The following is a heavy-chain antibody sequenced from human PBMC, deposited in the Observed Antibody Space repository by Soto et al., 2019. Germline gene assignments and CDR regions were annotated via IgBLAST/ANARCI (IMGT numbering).Heavy chain of an antibody. CDR1: GGSISSGGYY. CDR2: IYYSGST. D-gene: IGHD3-9*01. Sequence: QVQLQESGPGLVKPSQTLSLTCTVSGGSISSGGYYWSWIRQHPGKGLEWIGYIYYSGSTYYNPSHKSRVTISVDTSKNQFSLKLSSVTAADTAVYYCARGNYDTSAFDIWGQGTMVTVSS. V-gene: IGHV4-31*03. J-gene: IGHJ3*02. CDR3: ARGNYDTSAFDI.